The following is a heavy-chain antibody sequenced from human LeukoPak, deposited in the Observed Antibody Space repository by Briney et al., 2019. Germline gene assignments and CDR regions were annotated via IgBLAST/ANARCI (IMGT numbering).Heavy chain of an antibody. J-gene: IGHJ4*02. D-gene: IGHD6-6*01. Sequence: ANYAQKFQGRVTITTDESTSTAYMELSSLISEDTAVYYCARGLQEYLFDYWGQGALVTVSS. CDR3: ARGLQEYLFDY. V-gene: IGHV1-69*05. CDR2: A.